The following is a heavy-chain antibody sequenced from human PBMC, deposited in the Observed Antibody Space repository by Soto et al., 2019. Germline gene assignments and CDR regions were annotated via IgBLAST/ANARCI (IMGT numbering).Heavy chain of an antibody. Sequence: EVQLLESGGRLVPPGGSLRLSCAGSRFSFGNYAMTWARQAPGVGLEWVSSITGSGGGTTYADSVKGRFTISRDNSKNILYLQMDSLRADDTAVYYCSTDPNGDYIGAFDNWGQGTMVTVSS. J-gene: IGHJ3*02. D-gene: IGHD4-17*01. CDR1: RFSFGNYA. CDR2: ITGSGGGT. V-gene: IGHV3-23*01. CDR3: STDPNGDYIGAFDN.